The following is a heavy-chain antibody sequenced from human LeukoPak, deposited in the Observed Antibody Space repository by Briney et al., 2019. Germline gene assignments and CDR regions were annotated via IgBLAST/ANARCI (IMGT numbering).Heavy chain of an antibody. CDR3: ATIKRGSIYGYFDF. D-gene: IGHD5-18*01. CDR1: GGSISSHY. V-gene: IGHV4-59*11. J-gene: IGHJ4*02. CDR2: LLDSVNT. Sequence: PSETLSLTCTVSGGSISSHYWSWIRQPPGKGLEWIAYLLDSVNTNDNPSLQSRLTLSADTSQNQFSLRLSSVTAADTAVYYCATIKRGSIYGYFDFWGQGIKVTVSS.